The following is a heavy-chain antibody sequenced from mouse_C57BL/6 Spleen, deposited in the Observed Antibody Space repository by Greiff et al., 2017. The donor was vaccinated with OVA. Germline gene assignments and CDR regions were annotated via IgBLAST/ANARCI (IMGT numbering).Heavy chain of an antibody. CDR2: ISSGSSTI. J-gene: IGHJ4*01. CDR3: ARGDDGYPMDY. Sequence: DVKLVESGGGLVKPGGSLKLSCAASGFTFSDYGMHWVRQAPEKGLVWVAYISSGSSTIYSAATVKGRFTISRDNAKNTLFLQMTSLRSEDTAMYYCARGDDGYPMDYWGQGTSVTVSA. D-gene: IGHD2-3*01. CDR1: GFTFSDYG. V-gene: IGHV5-17*01.